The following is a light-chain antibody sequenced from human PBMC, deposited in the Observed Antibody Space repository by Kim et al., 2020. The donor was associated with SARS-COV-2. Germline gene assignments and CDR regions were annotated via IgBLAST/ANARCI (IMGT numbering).Light chain of an antibody. CDR2: GAS. CDR3: QKYGCSLS. Sequence: EIVLTQSPGTLSLSAGERATLSCRASQTRVGNYVAWYQQKPGQPPRLLIYGASSRAAGIPDRFSGIGSGTDFTLTISRLEPEDFAVYSCQKYGCSLSFGQGTRLEIK. CDR1: QTRVGNY. V-gene: IGKV3-20*01. J-gene: IGKJ5*01.